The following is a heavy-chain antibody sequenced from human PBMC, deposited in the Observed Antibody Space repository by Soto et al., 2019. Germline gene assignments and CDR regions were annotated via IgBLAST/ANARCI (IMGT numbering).Heavy chain of an antibody. Sequence: QVQLVESGGGVVQPGRSLRLSCEVSGFTFSNYGMHWVRQAPGKGLEWVAVIWYDGSNKQYADSVKGRFTISRDTSKNTLYMQINSLRVEDTAVYYCAKAHASGSDDGFDIWGQGTMVTVSS. CDR3: AKAHASGSDDGFDI. V-gene: IGHV3-33*06. D-gene: IGHD3-10*01. CDR1: GFTFSNYG. CDR2: IWYDGSNK. J-gene: IGHJ3*02.